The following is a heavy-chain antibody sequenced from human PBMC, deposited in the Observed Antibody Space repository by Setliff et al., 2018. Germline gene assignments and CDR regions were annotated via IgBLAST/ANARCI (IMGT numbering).Heavy chain of an antibody. CDR2: INHRGST. CDR1: GGTFSDYH. V-gene: IGHV4-34*01. D-gene: IGHD6-13*01. CDR3: ASDPSYASSLYYYLEV. Sequence: PSETLSLTCAAYGGTFSDYHWTWIRQSPEKGLEWIGEINHRGSTNYNPSLKSRVTISIDTSKDQFSLKLISMTAADTAVYYCASDPSYASSLYYYLEVWGKGTTVTVSS. J-gene: IGHJ6*03.